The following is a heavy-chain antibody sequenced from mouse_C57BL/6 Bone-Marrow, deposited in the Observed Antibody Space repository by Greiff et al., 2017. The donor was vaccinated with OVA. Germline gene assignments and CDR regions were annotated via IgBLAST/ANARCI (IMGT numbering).Heavy chain of an antibody. Sequence: VQLQQSGPELVKPGASVKISCKASEYTFTDYYMNWVKQSHGKSLEWIGDINPNNGGTSYNQKFKGKATLTVDKSSSTAYMELRSLTSEDSAVYYCARDDYDQAWFAYWGQGTLVTVSA. CDR2: INPNNGGT. V-gene: IGHV1-26*01. D-gene: IGHD2-4*01. CDR3: ARDDYDQAWFAY. J-gene: IGHJ3*01. CDR1: EYTFTDYY.